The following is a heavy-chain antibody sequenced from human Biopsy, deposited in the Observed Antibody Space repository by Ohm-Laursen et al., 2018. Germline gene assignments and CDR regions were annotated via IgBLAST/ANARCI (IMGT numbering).Heavy chain of an antibody. J-gene: IGHJ4*02. CDR1: GFIFSSAW. V-gene: IGHV3-48*03. CDR3: EGYYYDVSGFYFDF. Sequence: GSLRLSCAASGFIFSSAWMHWVRQAPGKGLEWVSYISSSGSPAYYSDSVKGRFTVSRDNAKNSIYLQMNSLRAEDTAVYYCEGYYYDVSGFYFDFWGQGALLTVSS. D-gene: IGHD3-22*01. CDR2: ISSSGSPA.